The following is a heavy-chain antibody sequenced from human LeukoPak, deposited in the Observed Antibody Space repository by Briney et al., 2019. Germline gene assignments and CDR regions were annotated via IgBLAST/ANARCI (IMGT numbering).Heavy chain of an antibody. CDR3: TKFWSGGSYQAADC. D-gene: IGHD1-26*01. Sequence: PGGSLRLSCAASGFTFSSYGMHWVRQAPGKGLEWVAVIWYDGSNKYYADSVKGRFAISRDNSKNTLYLQMNSLRAEDTAVYYCTKFWSGGSYQAADCWGQGTLVTVSS. CDR2: IWYDGSNK. V-gene: IGHV3-33*06. J-gene: IGHJ4*02. CDR1: GFTFSSYG.